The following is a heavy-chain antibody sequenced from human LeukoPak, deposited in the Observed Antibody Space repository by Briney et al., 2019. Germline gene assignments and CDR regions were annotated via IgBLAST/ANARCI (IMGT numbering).Heavy chain of an antibody. Sequence: GGSLRLSCAASGFTFDDYAMRWVRHAPGKGLEWVSGISWNSGSIGYADSVKGRFTISRDNAKNSLYLQMNSLRAEDTALYYCAKDFSSGWSYYYYGMDVWGQGTTVTVSS. CDR1: GFTFDDYA. V-gene: IGHV3-9*01. CDR3: AKDFSSGWSYYYYGMDV. D-gene: IGHD6-19*01. CDR2: ISWNSGSI. J-gene: IGHJ6*02.